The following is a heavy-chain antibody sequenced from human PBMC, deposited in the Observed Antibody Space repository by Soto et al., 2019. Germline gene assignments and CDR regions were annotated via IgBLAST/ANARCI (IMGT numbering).Heavy chain of an antibody. CDR1: GGTFNSYA. V-gene: IGHV1-69*13. CDR2: IIPIFGTA. CDR3: ARGRDYYDSSGYYSSYYFDY. J-gene: IGHJ4*02. Sequence: SVRVSWKASGGTFNSYAISWVRQAPGQGLEWMGGIIPIFGTANYAQKFQGRVTITADESTSTAYMELSSLRSEDTAVYYCARGRDYYDSSGYYSSYYFDYRGQGTLVTVSS. D-gene: IGHD3-22*01.